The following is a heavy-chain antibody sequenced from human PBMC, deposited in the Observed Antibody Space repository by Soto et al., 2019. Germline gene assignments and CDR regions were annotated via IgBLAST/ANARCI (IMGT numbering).Heavy chain of an antibody. J-gene: IGHJ4*02. CDR2: ISWNSGSI. CDR1: GFTFDDYA. CDR3: AKDQNYDILTGRFDY. Sequence: GGSLRLSCAASGFTFDDYAMHWVRQAPGKGLEWVSGISWNSGSIGYADSVKGRFTISRDNAKNSLYLQMNSLRAEDTALYYCAKDQNYDILTGRFDYWGQGTLVTVS. D-gene: IGHD3-9*01. V-gene: IGHV3-9*01.